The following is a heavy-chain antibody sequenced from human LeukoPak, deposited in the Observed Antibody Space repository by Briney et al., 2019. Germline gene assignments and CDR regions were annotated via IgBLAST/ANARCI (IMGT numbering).Heavy chain of an antibody. CDR3: ARAKNPTDYYYYYMDV. J-gene: IGHJ6*03. CDR2: IIPIFGTA. V-gene: IGHV1-69*06. D-gene: IGHD1-14*01. Sequence: ASVKVSCKASGGTFSSYAISWVRQAPGQGLEWMGGIIPIFGTANYAQKFQGRVTITADKSTSTAYMELSSLRSEDTAVYYCARAKNPTDYYYYYMDVWGKGTTVTVSS. CDR1: GGTFSSYA.